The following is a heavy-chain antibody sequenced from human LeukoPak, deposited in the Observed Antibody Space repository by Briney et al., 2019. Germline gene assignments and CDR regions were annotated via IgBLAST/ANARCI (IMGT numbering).Heavy chain of an antibody. CDR3: AIYGGGMGNY. J-gene: IGHJ4*02. Sequence: GGSLRLSCAASGLTVSNNYMSWVRQAPGKGLEWVSVIYSGGSTYYADSVKGRFTISRDNSKNTLYLQMNSLRAEDTAVYYCAIYGGGMGNYWGQGTLVTVSS. D-gene: IGHD3-16*01. CDR1: GLTVSNNY. V-gene: IGHV3-53*01. CDR2: IYSGGST.